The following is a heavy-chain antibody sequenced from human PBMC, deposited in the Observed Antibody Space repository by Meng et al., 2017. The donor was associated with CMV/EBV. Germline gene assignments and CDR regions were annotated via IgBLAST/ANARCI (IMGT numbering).Heavy chain of an antibody. V-gene: IGHV3-30*02. D-gene: IGHD6-6*01. CDR2: IRYDGSNK. Sequence: GESLKISCAASGFTFSSYGMHWVRQAPGKGLEWVAFIRYDGSNKYYADSVKGRFPISRDNSKNALYLQMKSLSGEDPAVYYCSKDGDSSSSGGPYWGQGTLVTVSS. J-gene: IGHJ4*02. CDR1: GFTFSSYG. CDR3: SKDGDSSSSGGPY.